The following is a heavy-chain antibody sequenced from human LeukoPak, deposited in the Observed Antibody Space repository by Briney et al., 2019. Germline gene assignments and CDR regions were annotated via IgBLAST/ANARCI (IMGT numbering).Heavy chain of an antibody. CDR2: ISSSSSYI. D-gene: IGHD6-13*01. Sequence: GGSLRLSCAASGFTFSSYSMNWVRQAPGKGLEWVSSISSSSSYIYYADSVKDRFTISRDNAKNSLYLQMNSLRAEDTAVYYCAREAITSAGNFDYWGQGTLVTVSS. V-gene: IGHV3-21*01. J-gene: IGHJ4*02. CDR1: GFTFSSYS. CDR3: AREAITSAGNFDY.